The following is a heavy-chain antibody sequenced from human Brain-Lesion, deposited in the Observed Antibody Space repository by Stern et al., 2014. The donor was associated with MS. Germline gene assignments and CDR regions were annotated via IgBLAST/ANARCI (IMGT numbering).Heavy chain of an antibody. CDR3: ARDITGSSAYFAY. D-gene: IGHD1-14*01. J-gene: IGHJ4*02. CDR1: GFTFDDYA. V-gene: IGHV3-9*01. Sequence: EVQLVESGGDLVQPGRSLRLSCAAFGFTFDDYAMHWVRQAPGKGLEWVAGISWNSGTIGDADSVKGLFTTSRDNAYSSLYLQMNSLRPEDTALYYWARDITGSSAYFAYWGQGTLVTVSS. CDR2: ISWNSGTI.